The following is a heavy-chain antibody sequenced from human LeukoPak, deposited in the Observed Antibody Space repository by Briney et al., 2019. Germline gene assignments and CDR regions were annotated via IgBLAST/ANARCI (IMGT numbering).Heavy chain of an antibody. J-gene: IGHJ6*02. Sequence: GGSLRLSCEASGFTFSSYAMHWVRQAPGKGLEWVAVISYDGSNKYYADSVKGRFTISRDNSKNTLYLQMNSLRAEDTAVYYCARDVTPHGIYGMDVWGQGTTVTVSS. CDR2: ISYDGSNK. CDR3: ARDVTPHGIYGMDV. D-gene: IGHD2-21*01. V-gene: IGHV3-30*04. CDR1: GFTFSSYA.